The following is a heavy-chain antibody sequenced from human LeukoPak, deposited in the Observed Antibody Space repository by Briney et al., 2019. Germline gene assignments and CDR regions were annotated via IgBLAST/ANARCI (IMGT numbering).Heavy chain of an antibody. CDR3: ARDGGWNDDPWFDP. CDR2: IYTSGST. J-gene: IGHJ5*02. Sequence: SQTLSLTCTVSGGSISSGSYYWSWIRQPAGKGLEWIGRIYTSGSTNYNPSLKSRVTISVDTSKNQFSLKLSSVTAADTAVYYCARDGGWNDDPWFDPWGQGTLVTVSS. V-gene: IGHV4-61*02. D-gene: IGHD1-1*01. CDR1: GGSISSGSYY.